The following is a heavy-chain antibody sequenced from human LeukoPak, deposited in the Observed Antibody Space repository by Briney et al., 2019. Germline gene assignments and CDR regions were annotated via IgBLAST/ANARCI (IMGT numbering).Heavy chain of an antibody. CDR2: IIPIFGTA. J-gene: IGHJ5*02. CDR3: ARVLVRWFGEFLTESNWLDP. D-gene: IGHD3-10*01. V-gene: IGHV1-69*06. CDR1: GGTFINYA. Sequence: SVKVSCKASGGTFINYAISWVRQAPGQGLEWMGGIIPIFGTANYAQKFQGRGTITADKSTSIGYMELSSLRSHDTAGYYCARVLVRWFGEFLTESNWLDPWGQGTLVTVYS.